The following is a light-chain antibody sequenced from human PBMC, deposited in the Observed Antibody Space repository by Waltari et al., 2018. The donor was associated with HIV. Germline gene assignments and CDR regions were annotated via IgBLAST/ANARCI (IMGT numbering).Light chain of an antibody. CDR3: AAWDDSLREV. CDR1: SSNIGSNF. Sequence: QSVLTQPPSASGTPGHSVTISCSESSSNIGSNFVYWYQQLPGAAPKLLIYRNNQRPSGVPDRFSGSKSGTSASLAISGLRSEDEADYYCAAWDDSLREVFGGGTKLTVL. V-gene: IGLV1-47*01. CDR2: RNN. J-gene: IGLJ3*02.